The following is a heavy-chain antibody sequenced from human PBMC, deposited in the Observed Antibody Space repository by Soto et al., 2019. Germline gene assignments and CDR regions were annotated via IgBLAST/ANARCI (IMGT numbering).Heavy chain of an antibody. CDR2: ISWNGGNI. J-gene: IGHJ4*02. CDR1: GFTFDDYA. D-gene: IGHD3-22*01. Sequence: EVLLVESGGGLVQPGRSLRLSCAASGFTFDDYAMHWVRQAPGKGLEWVSGISWNGGNIGYQDSVKGRFTISRDNAKNSLYLQMTSLRAEDTALYYCEKGGYDSSAYYYASFDYWGQGTLVTVSS. CDR3: EKGGYDSSAYYYASFDY. V-gene: IGHV3-9*01.